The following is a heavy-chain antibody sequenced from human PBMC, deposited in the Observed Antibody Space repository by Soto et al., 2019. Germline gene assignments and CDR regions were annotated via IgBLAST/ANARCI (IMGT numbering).Heavy chain of an antibody. CDR3: ARVTTVYAFDI. CDR2: IYYSGST. Sequence: PSETLSLTCTVSGGSISSYYWSWIRQPPGKGLEWIGYIYYSGSTNYNPSLKSRVTISVDTSKNQFSLKLSSVTAADTAVYYCARVTTVYAFDIWGQGTMVTVS. D-gene: IGHD4-4*01. CDR1: GGSISSYY. V-gene: IGHV4-59*01. J-gene: IGHJ3*02.